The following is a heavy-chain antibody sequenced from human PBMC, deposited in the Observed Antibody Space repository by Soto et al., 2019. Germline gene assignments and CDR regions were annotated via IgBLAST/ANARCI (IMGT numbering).Heavy chain of an antibody. CDR2: ISGSGGST. J-gene: IGHJ3*01. CDR1: GFTFTSYA. V-gene: IGHV3-23*01. D-gene: IGHD6-13*01. Sequence: GGSLRLSCAASGFTFTSYAMSWVRQAPGKGLEWVSGISGSGGSTYYADSVRGRFTISRDNSKHVLYLQMNSLRAEDTALYYCAKDRVAGDPAAFGLWGQGTMVTVSS. CDR3: AKDRVAGDPAAFGL.